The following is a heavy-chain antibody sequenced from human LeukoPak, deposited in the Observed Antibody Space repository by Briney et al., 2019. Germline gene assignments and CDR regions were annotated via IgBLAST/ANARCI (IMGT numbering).Heavy chain of an antibody. CDR2: IRYDGSNK. J-gene: IGHJ4*02. D-gene: IGHD5-12*01. CDR1: GFTFSSYG. V-gene: IGHV3-30*02. Sequence: GGSLRLSCAASGFTFSSYGMHWVRQAPGKGLEWVAFIRYDGSNKYYADSVKGRFTISRDNSKNTLCLQMNSLRAEDTAVYYCAKDGNSGYDFYFFDYWGQGTLVTVSS. CDR3: AKDGNSGYDFYFFDY.